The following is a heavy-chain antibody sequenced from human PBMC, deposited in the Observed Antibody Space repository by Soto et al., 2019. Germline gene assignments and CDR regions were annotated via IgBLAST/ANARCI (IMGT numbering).Heavy chain of an antibody. CDR3: TRAGDYAKNDY. V-gene: IGHV3-49*03. D-gene: IGHD4-17*01. Sequence: PGGSLRLSCTASGFTFGDYAMSWFRQAPGKGLEWVGFIRSKAYGGTTEYAASVKGRFTISRDDSKSIAYLQMNSLKTEDTAVYYCTRAGDYAKNDYWGQGTLVTVSS. CDR2: IRSKAYGGTT. CDR1: GFTFGDYA. J-gene: IGHJ4*02.